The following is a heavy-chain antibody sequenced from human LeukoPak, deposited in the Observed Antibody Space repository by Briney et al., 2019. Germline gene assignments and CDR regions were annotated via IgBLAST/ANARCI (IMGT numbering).Heavy chain of an antibody. CDR1: GASISSDAYY. Sequence: SETLSLTCTVSGASISSDAYYWSWIRQHPGKGLEWIGYIYYTGSTYYNPSLLSRMTISVDTSKNQFSLNLSSVTAADTAVYYCARGARDGYNSPPAPNDLWGQGTLVTVSP. V-gene: IGHV4-31*03. CDR3: ARGARDGYNSPPAPNDL. CDR2: IYYTGST. D-gene: IGHD5-24*01. J-gene: IGHJ5*02.